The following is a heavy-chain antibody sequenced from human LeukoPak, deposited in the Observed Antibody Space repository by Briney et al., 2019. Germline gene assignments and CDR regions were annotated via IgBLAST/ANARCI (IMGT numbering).Heavy chain of an antibody. V-gene: IGHV4-30-4*01. J-gene: IGHJ2*01. CDR1: VGSLSSGDYY. D-gene: IGHD4-23*01. Sequence: PSETLSHTRTVSVGSLSSGDYYSRWIRHPPEKGLEWVGYISYSGSTYYNPSLKSRVTISVDTSKNQFSLKLSSVTAADTAVYYCARLWYGANPASYWFFDLWGRGTLVTVSS. CDR2: ISYSGST. CDR3: ARLWYGANPASYWFFDL.